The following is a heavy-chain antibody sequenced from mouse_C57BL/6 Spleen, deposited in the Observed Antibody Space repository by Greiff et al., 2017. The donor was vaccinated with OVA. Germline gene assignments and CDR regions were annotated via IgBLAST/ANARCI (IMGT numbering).Heavy chain of an antibody. CDR1: GYTFTSYW. J-gene: IGHJ4*01. CDR2: IDPSDSYT. V-gene: IGHV1-59*01. CDR3: ARRRPLYAMDY. Sequence: QVQLQQPGAELVRPGTSVKLSCKASGYTFTSYWMHWVKQRPGQGLEWIGVIDPSDSYTNYNQKFKGKATLTVDTSSSTAYMQLSSLTSEDSAVYYWARRRPLYAMDYRGQGTSVTVSS.